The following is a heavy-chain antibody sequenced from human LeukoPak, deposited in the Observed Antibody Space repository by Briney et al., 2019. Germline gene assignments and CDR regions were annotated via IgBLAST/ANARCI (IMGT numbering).Heavy chain of an antibody. CDR1: GFTFSNYA. Sequence: PGGSLRLSCAASGFTFSNYAMIWVRQAPGKGLEWVSALSGSGATTYYADSVRGRFTISRDNSKKTLYLQMNSLRAEDTAVYYCARQRYCSSTSCRHFDYWGQGTLVTVSS. D-gene: IGHD2-2*01. V-gene: IGHV3-23*01. CDR2: LSGSGATT. J-gene: IGHJ4*02. CDR3: ARQRYCSSTSCRHFDY.